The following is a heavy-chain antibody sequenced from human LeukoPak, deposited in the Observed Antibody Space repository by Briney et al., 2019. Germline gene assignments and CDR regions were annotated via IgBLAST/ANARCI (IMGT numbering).Heavy chain of an antibody. CDR2: IKYDASST. J-gene: IGHJ4*02. D-gene: IGHD1-26*01. CDR3: ARGATYAYYQDY. CDR1: GFTFRSHW. Sequence: PPGGSLRLSCADSGFTFRSHWMHWVRQAPGKGLVWVSRIKYDASSTSYADSVKGRFTISRDNAKNTLYLQMNSLRAEDTAVYYCARGATYAYYQDYWGQGTLVTVSS. V-gene: IGHV3-74*01.